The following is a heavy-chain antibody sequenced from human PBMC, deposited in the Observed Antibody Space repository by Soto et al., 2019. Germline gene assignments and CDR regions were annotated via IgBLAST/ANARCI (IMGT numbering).Heavy chain of an antibody. D-gene: IGHD5-18*01. V-gene: IGHV3-33*01. CDR1: GFTFSSYG. CDR3: ARALKGYSYGNEFDY. Sequence: QVQLVESGGGVVQPGRSLRLSCAASGFTFSSYGMHWVRQAPGKGLEWVAVIWYDGSNKYYADSVKGRFTISRDNSKNTLYLQMNSLRAEDTAVYYCARALKGYSYGNEFDYWGQGTLVTVSS. J-gene: IGHJ4*02. CDR2: IWYDGSNK.